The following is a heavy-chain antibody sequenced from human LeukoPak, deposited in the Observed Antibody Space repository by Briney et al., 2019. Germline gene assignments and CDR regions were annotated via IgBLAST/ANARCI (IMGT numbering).Heavy chain of an antibody. J-gene: IGHJ3*02. Sequence: GGSLRLSCAASGFTFSSYEMNWVRQAPGKGLEWVSYISDIGTTQHYADSVKGRFTISRDNAKNSLYLQMNSLTAEDTAVYYCARDRSMVTGYDDALDIWGQGTMVIVSS. D-gene: IGHD3-9*01. CDR1: GFTFSSYE. CDR3: ARDRSMVTGYDDALDI. V-gene: IGHV3-48*03. CDR2: ISDIGTTQ.